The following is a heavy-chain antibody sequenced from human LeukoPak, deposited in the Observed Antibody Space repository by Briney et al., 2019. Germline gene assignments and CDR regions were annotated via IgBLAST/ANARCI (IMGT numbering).Heavy chain of an antibody. CDR3: TTAPLGDFDWLSQSYYYYYGMGV. CDR2: IKSKTDGGTT. J-gene: IGHJ6*02. D-gene: IGHD3-9*01. Sequence: PGGSLRLSCAASGFTFSNAWMSWVRQAPGKGLEWVGRIKSKTDGGTTDYAAPVKGRFTISRDDSKNTLYLQMNSLKTEDTAVYYCTTAPLGDFDWLSQSYYYYYGMGVWGQGTTVTVSS. CDR1: GFTFSNAW. V-gene: IGHV3-15*01.